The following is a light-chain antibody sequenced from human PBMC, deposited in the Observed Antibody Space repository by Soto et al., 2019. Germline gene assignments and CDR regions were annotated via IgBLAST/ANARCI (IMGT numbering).Light chain of an antibody. CDR1: QSVRSDS. V-gene: IGKV3-20*01. CDR2: RAS. CDR3: QLYGTSPGFT. J-gene: IGKJ3*01. Sequence: EIVLTQSPGTLSLSPGERATLSCRASQSVRSDSLAWYQQKPGQAPRLLIYRASSRATGIPDRFSGSGSGTDFALTITRLEPEDFAVYYCQLYGTSPGFTFGPGTKVDIK.